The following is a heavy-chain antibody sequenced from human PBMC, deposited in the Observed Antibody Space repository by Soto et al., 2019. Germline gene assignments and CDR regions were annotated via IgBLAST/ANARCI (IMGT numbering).Heavy chain of an antibody. Sequence: SETLSLTCTVSGGSISSGGYYWSWIRQHPGKGLEWIGYIYYSGSTYYNPSLKSRVTISVDTSKNQFSLKLSSVTAADAAVYYCARVTGDGSGSRLGWTYYYGMDVWGQGTTVTVSS. J-gene: IGHJ6*02. CDR1: GGSISSGGYY. D-gene: IGHD3-10*01. CDR2: IYYSGST. V-gene: IGHV4-31*03. CDR3: ARVTGDGSGSRLGWTYYYGMDV.